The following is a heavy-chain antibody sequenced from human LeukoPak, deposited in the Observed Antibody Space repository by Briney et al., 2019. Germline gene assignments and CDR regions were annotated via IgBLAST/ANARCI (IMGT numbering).Heavy chain of an antibody. CDR3: ASIAVAGTVDY. CDR1: GGSISSGGYY. Sequence: PSQTLSLTCTVSGGSISSGGYYWRWIRQHPGKGLEWIGYNYYSGSTYYNPSPKSRVTISVDTSKNQFSLKLSSVTAAGTAVYYCASIAVAGTVDYWGQGTLVTVSS. D-gene: IGHD6-19*01. V-gene: IGHV4-31*03. J-gene: IGHJ4*02. CDR2: NYYSGST.